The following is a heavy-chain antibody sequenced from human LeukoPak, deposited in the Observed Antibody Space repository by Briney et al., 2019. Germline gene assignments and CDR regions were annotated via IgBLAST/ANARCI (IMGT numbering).Heavy chain of an antibody. J-gene: IGHJ1*01. V-gene: IGHV4-4*07. D-gene: IGHD3-22*01. CDR2: IYTSGST. CDR1: DGSIGKYH. CDR3: ARLDEYYYDSSGYSRYFQH. Sequence: SETLSLTCGVSDGSIGKYHWSWIRQPAGKGLEWIGHIYTSGSTNYNPSLQSRVTISVDTSKNQFSLKLSSVTAADTAVYYCARLDEYYYDSSGYSRYFQHWGQGTLVTVSS.